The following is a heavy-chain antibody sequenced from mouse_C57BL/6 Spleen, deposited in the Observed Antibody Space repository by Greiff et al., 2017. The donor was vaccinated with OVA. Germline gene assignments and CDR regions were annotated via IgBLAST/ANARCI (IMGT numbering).Heavy chain of an antibody. CDR2: ISSGSSTI. CDR1: GFTFSDSG. D-gene: IGHD2-3*01. J-gene: IGHJ3*01. Sequence: VQLKESGGGLVKPGGSLKLSCAASGFTFSDSGMHWVRQAPEKGLEWVAYISSGSSTIYYADTVKGRFTISRDNAKNTLFLQMTSLRSEDTAMYYCARPIYDGYYGAYWGQGTLVTVSA. CDR3: ARPIYDGYYGAY. V-gene: IGHV5-17*01.